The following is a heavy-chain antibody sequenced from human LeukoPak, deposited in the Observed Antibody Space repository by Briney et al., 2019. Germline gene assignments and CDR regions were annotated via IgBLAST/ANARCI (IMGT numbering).Heavy chain of an antibody. J-gene: IGHJ4*02. V-gene: IGHV3-74*01. Sequence: GGSLRLSCAASGFAFNSEWIHWVRQGPGKGLEWVARINPDGSRTGHADSVKGRFTISRGNAISTLYLQMNSLRADDTAVYYCTRDSGSGSYSAYWGLGTLVTVSS. D-gene: IGHD3-10*01. CDR2: INPDGSRT. CDR1: GFAFNSEW. CDR3: TRDSGSGSYSAY.